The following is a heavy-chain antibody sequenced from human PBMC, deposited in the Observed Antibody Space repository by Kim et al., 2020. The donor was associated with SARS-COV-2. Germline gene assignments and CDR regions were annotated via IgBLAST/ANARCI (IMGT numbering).Heavy chain of an antibody. J-gene: IGHJ6*02. Sequence: ADSVKGRFTISRDNSKNTLYLQMNSLRAEDTAIYYCAKGGQGGFYYGMDVWGQGTTITVSS. V-gene: IGHV3-23*01. CDR3: AKGGQGGFYYGMDV. D-gene: IGHD1-26*01.